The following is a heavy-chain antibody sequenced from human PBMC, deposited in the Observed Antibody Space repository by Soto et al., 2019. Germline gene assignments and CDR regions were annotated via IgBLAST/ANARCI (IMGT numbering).Heavy chain of an antibody. CDR2: ISTSGSGT. CDR3: ARGSSELGY. Sequence: PGGCMKIASVVCGLSFWIYSITGVRQAPGKGLEWVSSISTSGSGTYHADSVNGRFAISRDNSKNTLFLQMNSLRAEDTAEYYCARGSSELGYWGQGTLVTVSS. V-gene: IGHV3-23*01. CDR1: GLSFWIYS. J-gene: IGHJ4*02. D-gene: IGHD3-10*01.